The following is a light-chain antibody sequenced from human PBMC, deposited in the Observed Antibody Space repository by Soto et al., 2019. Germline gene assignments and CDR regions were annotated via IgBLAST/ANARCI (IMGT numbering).Light chain of an antibody. V-gene: IGKV1-39*01. CDR3: QQSYNTPLT. J-gene: IGKJ1*01. CDR1: QNINNY. CDR2: DAS. Sequence: IKMTHSPYSLSATVSDRVTNTFQTSQNINNYLNWYQQKPGRAPKLLIYDASNLEAGVPSRFRGSGSGTDFTLTISSLQLDDFATYYCQQSYNTPLTFGQGTKV.